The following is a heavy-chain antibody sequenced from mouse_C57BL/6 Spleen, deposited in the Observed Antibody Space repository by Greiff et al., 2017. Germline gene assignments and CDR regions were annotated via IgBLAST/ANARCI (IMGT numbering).Heavy chain of an antibody. Sequence: VKLVESGAELVKPGASVKISCKASGYAFSSYWMNWVKQRPGKGLEWIGQIYTGDGDTNYNGKFKGKATLTADKSSSTAYMQLSSLTSEDSAVYFCARSGTGTYYFDYWGQGTTLTVSS. J-gene: IGHJ2*01. V-gene: IGHV1-80*01. D-gene: IGHD4-1*01. CDR2: IYTGDGDT. CDR1: GYAFSSYW. CDR3: ARSGTGTYYFDY.